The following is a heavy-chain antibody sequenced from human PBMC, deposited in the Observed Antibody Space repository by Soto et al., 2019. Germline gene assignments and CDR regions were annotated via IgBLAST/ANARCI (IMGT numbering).Heavy chain of an antibody. CDR2: ISYEGSKQ. Sequence: GGSMRLSCAASEFTFGSHAMHWVRQGPGKGLEWVAVISYEGSKQYYSDSVKGRFTISRDNSKNTLYLRMNSLRAEDTAVYSCAKVPRYCSRTSCYTIVPRGQGTPVTVPS. CDR1: EFTFGSHA. V-gene: IGHV3-30*18. D-gene: IGHD2-2*01. CDR3: AKVPRYCSRTSCYTIVP. J-gene: IGHJ5*02.